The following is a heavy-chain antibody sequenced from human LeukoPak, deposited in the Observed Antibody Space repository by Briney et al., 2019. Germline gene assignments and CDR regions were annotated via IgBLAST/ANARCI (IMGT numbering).Heavy chain of an antibody. J-gene: IGHJ4*02. CDR1: GFTFSDYY. Sequence: PAGTLTLSCAASGFTFSDYYMSTIRQAPGKGLEWVSYISSSGSTIYYADSVKGRFTISRDNAKNSLYLQMNSLRAEDTAVYYCARHWLVTSSDYWGQGTLVTVSS. V-gene: IGHV3-11*01. D-gene: IGHD6-19*01. CDR2: ISSSGSTI. CDR3: ARHWLVTSSDY.